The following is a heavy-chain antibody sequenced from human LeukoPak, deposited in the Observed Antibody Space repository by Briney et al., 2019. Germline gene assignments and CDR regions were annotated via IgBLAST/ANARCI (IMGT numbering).Heavy chain of an antibody. J-gene: IGHJ6*04. CDR3: ARDGGIAATNYAMDV. CDR1: GFTVSSNY. V-gene: IGHV3-53*01. D-gene: IGHD6-13*01. Sequence: GGSLRLSCAASGFTVSSNYMSWVRQAPGKGLEWVSVIYSGGSTYYADSVKGRFTISRDNSKNTLYLQMNSLRAEDTAVYYCARDGGIAATNYAMDVWGKGTTVTVSS. CDR2: IYSGGST.